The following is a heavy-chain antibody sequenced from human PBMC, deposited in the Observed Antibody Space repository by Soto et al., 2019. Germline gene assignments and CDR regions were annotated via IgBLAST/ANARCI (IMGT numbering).Heavy chain of an antibody. CDR2: IIPIFGTA. D-gene: IGHD6-19*01. V-gene: IGHV1-69*13. J-gene: IGHJ5*02. CDR1: GGTFSSYA. Sequence: SVKVSCKASGGTFSSYAISWVRQAPGQGLEWMGGIIPIFGTANYAQKFQGRVTITADESTSTAYMELSSLRSEDTAVYYCARDYLSYEQWHPRGWFAPWGQGTLVTVSS. CDR3: ARDYLSYEQWHPRGWFAP.